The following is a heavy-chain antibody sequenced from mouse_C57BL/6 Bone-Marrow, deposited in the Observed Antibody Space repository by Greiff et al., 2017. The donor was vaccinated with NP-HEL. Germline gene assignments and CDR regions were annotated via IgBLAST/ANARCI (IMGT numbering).Heavy chain of an antibody. D-gene: IGHD2-3*01. CDR3: ARRIWDGYYDWYFDV. CDR2: FHPYNDDT. V-gene: IGHV1-47*01. J-gene: IGHJ1*03. Sequence: QVQLKQSGAELVKPGASVKMSCKASGYTFTTYPIEWMKQNHGKSLEWIGNFHPYNDDTKYNEKFKGKATLTVEKSSSTVYLELSRLTSDDSAVYYCARRIWDGYYDWYFDVWGTGTTVTVSS. CDR1: GYTFTTYP.